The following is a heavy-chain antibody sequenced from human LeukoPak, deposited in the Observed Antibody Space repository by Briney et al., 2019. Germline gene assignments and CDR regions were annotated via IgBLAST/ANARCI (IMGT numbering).Heavy chain of an antibody. D-gene: IGHD3-3*01. CDR1: GFTFSSYG. CDR3: ARDQDYDFWSSGFTFDI. Sequence: PGGSLRLSCAASGFTFSSYGMHWVRQAPGKGLEWVAVIWYDGSNKYYADSVKGRFTISRDNSKNTLYLQMNSLRAEDTAVYYCARDQDYDFWSSGFTFDIWGQGTMVTVSS. J-gene: IGHJ3*02. V-gene: IGHV3-33*01. CDR2: IWYDGSNK.